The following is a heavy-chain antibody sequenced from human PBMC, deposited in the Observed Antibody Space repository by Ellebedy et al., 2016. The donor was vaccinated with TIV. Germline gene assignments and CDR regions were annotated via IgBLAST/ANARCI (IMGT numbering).Heavy chain of an antibody. D-gene: IGHD4-17*01. V-gene: IGHV3-7*01. CDR2: IYQDGSEK. CDR3: ARRASYGDYAVQVNPWFDP. CDR1: GFTFRSYW. J-gene: IGHJ5*02. Sequence: PGGSLRLSCAASGFTFRSYWMSWVRQAPGKGLEWVANIYQDGSEKYYVDSVEGRFTISRDNAKNSLYLQMNSLRVEDTAVYYCARRASYGDYAVQVNPWFDPWGQGTLVTVSS.